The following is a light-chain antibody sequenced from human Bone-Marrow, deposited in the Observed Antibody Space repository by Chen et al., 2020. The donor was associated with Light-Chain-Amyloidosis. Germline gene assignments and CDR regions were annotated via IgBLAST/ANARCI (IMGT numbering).Light chain of an antibody. CDR1: DLPTKY. V-gene: IGLV3-25*03. CDR3: QSADSSGTYEVI. J-gene: IGLJ2*01. CDR2: RDT. Sequence: SYHLPQPPSLSVSPGQTARITCSGDDLPTKYAYWYQQKPGQAPVLVIHRDTERPSGISERFSGSSSGTTATFTISGVQAEDEADYHCQSADSSGTYEVIFGGGTKLTVL.